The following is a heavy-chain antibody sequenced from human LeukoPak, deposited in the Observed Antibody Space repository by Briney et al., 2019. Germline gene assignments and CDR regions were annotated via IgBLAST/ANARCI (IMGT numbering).Heavy chain of an antibody. V-gene: IGHV4-59*08. D-gene: IGHD6-19*01. CDR2: AYYSGST. Sequence: SETLSLTCTVSGGSISNYYWSWVRQPPGKGLEWIGYAYYSGSTNYNPSLSSRVTMSVATSKTKSTLKLSSVTAADTAVYYCARNAAVATSRGWLDPWGQGSLVTVSS. CDR1: GGSISNYY. CDR3: ARNAAVATSRGWLDP. J-gene: IGHJ5*02.